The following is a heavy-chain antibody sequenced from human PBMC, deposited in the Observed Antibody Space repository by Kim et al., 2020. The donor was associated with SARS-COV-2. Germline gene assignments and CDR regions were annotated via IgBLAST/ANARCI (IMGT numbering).Heavy chain of an antibody. CDR1: GFTFSDYY. J-gene: IGHJ6*02. Sequence: GGSLRLSCAASGFTFSDYYMSWIRQAPGKGLEWVSYISSSGSTIYYADSVKGRFTISRDNAKNSLYLQMNSLRAEDTAVYYCASPPLSYGAKAAGMDVWGQGTTVTVSS. V-gene: IGHV3-11*01. D-gene: IGHD4-17*01. CDR2: ISSSGSTI. CDR3: ASPPLSYGAKAAGMDV.